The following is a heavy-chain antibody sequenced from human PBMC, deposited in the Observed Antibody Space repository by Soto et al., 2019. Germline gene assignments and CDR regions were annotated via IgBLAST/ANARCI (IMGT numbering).Heavy chain of an antibody. V-gene: IGHV3-30-3*01. D-gene: IGHD3-10*01. CDR1: GFTFSSYA. J-gene: IGHJ5*02. CDR3: ASLRSGLSDGSGSYSLP. Sequence: TGGSLRLSCAASGFTFSSYAMHWVRQAPGKGLEWVAVISYDGSNKYYADSVKGRFTISRDNSKNTLYLQMNSLRAEDTAVYYCASLRSGLSDGSGSYSLPWGQGTLVTVSS. CDR2: ISYDGSNK.